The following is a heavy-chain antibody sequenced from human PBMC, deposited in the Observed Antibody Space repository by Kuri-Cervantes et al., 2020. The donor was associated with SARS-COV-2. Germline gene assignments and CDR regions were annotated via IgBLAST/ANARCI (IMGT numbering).Heavy chain of an antibody. J-gene: IGHJ4*02. Sequence: APVKVSCKASGYTFTSYGISWVRQAPGQGLEWMGWISAYNGNTNYAQKLQGRVTMTTDTSTSTAYMELRSLRSDDTAVYYCARESGSSGWYGFDYWGQGTLVTVSS. V-gene: IGHV1-18*04. CDR1: GYTFTSYG. D-gene: IGHD6-19*01. CDR2: ISAYNGNT. CDR3: ARESGSSGWYGFDY.